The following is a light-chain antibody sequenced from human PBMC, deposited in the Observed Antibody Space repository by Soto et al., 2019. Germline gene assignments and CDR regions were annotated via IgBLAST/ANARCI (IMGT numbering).Light chain of an antibody. V-gene: IGKV1-12*01. CDR3: QRANSFPRT. CDR2: AAA. J-gene: IGKJ1*01. CDR1: QSISSW. Sequence: DIQMTQSPSTLSASVGDRFTIACRASQSISSWLAWYQQKPGKAPKLLIYAAATLASGVPARFSGIGSGTHFTLTISSLQPEDFGTYYCQRANSFPRTFGQGTKVDIK.